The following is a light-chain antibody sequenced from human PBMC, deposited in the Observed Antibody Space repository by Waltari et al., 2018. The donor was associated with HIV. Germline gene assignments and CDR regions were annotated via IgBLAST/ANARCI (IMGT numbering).Light chain of an antibody. CDR1: SSAVGGSHY. CDR2: DVS. V-gene: IGLV2-14*03. CDR3: SSYTSSSTYV. Sequence: QSALTQPASASGPPGQSTAISCTGTSSAVGGSHYVFWYQQHPGKVPKLMIFDVSNRPSGVSHRFSGSKSGNTASLTISGLQAEDEADYYCSSYTSSSTYVFGTGTKVTVL. J-gene: IGLJ1*01.